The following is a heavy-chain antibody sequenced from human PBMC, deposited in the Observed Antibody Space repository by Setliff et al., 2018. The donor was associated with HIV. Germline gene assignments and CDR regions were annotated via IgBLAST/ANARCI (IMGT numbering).Heavy chain of an antibody. CDR2: IIPILGIA. D-gene: IGHD2-15*01. Sequence: SVKVSCKTSGGTFNNYAFSWVRQAPGQGLEWMGGIIPILGIANYAQKIQGRATITADESTSTVYMELGSLRSDDSAVYYCARNLVVVAPTVDYFGMDVWGQGTTVTVSS. V-gene: IGHV1-69*10. CDR1: GGTFNNYA. J-gene: IGHJ6*02. CDR3: ARNLVVVAPTVDYFGMDV.